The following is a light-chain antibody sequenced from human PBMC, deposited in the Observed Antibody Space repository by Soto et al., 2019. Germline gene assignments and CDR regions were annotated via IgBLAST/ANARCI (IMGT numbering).Light chain of an antibody. CDR3: QQYGSSGT. V-gene: IGKV3-20*01. J-gene: IGKJ1*01. Sequence: TVLKQSPGTLSLSPGERATLSCRASQSVSNNYIAWYQQTPGQAPRLLIYGASNRATGIPDRFSGSGSGTDFTLTISRLEPEDFAVYYCQQYGSSGTFGQGTKVGIK. CDR2: GAS. CDR1: QSVSNNY.